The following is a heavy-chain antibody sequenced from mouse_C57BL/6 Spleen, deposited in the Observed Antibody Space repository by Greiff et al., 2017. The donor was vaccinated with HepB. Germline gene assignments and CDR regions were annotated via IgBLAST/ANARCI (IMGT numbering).Heavy chain of an antibody. V-gene: IGHV14-2*01. J-gene: IGHJ2*01. Sequence: EVQLQESGAELVKPGASVKLSCTASGFNIKDYYMHWVKQRTEQGLEWIGRIDPEDGETKYAPTFQGKATITADTSSNTAYLQLSSLTSEDTAVYYCARDDSLYYFDYWGQGTTLTVSS. D-gene: IGHD2-4*01. CDR3: ARDDSLYYFDY. CDR1: GFNIKDYY. CDR2: IDPEDGET.